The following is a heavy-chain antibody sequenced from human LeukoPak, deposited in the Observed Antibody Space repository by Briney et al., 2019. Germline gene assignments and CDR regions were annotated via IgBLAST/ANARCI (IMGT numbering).Heavy chain of an antibody. D-gene: IGHD1-26*01. CDR3: ARPPQVGATGAFDI. Sequence: WVRQAPGKGLEWIGSIYYSGSTYYNPSLKSRVTISVDTSKNQFSLKLSSVTAADTAVYYCARPPQVGATGAFDIWGQGTMVTVSS. V-gene: IGHV4-39*01. CDR2: IYYSGST. J-gene: IGHJ3*02.